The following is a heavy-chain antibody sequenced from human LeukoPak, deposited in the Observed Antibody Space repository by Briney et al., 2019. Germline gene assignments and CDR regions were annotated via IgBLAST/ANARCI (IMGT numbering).Heavy chain of an antibody. CDR2: IYSGGNT. J-gene: IGHJ4*02. Sequence: GGSLRLSCTVSGFTVSINSMSWVRQAPGKGLEWVSFIYSGGNTHYSDSVKGRFTISRDNSKNTLYLQMNSLRAEDTALYYCVKHSAPVLAAARFDYWGQGNLVTVSS. CDR1: GFTVSINS. CDR3: VKHSAPVLAAARFDY. V-gene: IGHV3-53*01. D-gene: IGHD2-2*01.